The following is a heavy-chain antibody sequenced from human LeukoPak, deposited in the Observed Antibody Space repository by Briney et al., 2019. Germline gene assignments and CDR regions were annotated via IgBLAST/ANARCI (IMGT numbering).Heavy chain of an antibody. D-gene: IGHD2-21*02. V-gene: IGHV4-59*01. J-gene: IGHJ6*02. CDR2: IYYSGST. CDR1: GGSISSYY. Sequence: SETLSLTCTVSGGSISSYYWSWIRHPPGEGLEWIGHIYYSGSTNYNPSLKSRVTISVDTSKNQFSLKLSSVTAADTAVYYCARAHDSRRGRYGMDVWGQGTTVTVSS. CDR3: ARAHDSRRGRYGMDV.